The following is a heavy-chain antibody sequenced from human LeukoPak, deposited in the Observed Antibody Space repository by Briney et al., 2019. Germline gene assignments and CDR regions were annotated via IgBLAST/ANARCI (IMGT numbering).Heavy chain of an antibody. CDR1: GYSFSNYA. CDR2: ILPSTGNP. D-gene: IGHD3-16*02. J-gene: IGHJ4*02. V-gene: IGHV7-4-1*02. Sequence: GASVKVSCKASGYSFSNYALNWVRQAPGQGLEFMGWILPSTGNPSYAQGFSGRFVFSLDTSVTTTYLQISDLKAEDTAVFFCARALDSLGGLSFPDYWGQGTLVTVSS. CDR3: ARALDSLGGLSFPDY.